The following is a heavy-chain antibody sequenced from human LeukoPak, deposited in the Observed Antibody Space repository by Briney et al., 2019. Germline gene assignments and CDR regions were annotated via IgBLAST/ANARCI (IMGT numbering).Heavy chain of an antibody. CDR3: AKVRDTSGWYHFDN. V-gene: IGHV3-30*18. D-gene: IGHD6-19*01. Sequence: GGSLRLSCAASGFTFSSYGMHWVRQAPGKGLEWVAVISYDGSNKYYADSVKGRFTVSRDNSRNTLHLEMNSLRAEDTAVYYCAKVRDTSGWYHFDNWGQGTLVTVSS. J-gene: IGHJ4*02. CDR2: ISYDGSNK. CDR1: GFTFSSYG.